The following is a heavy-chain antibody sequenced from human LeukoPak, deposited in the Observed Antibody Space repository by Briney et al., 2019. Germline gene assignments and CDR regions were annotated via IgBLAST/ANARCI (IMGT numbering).Heavy chain of an antibody. V-gene: IGHV1-2*04. CDR1: GYTFTGYY. J-gene: IGHJ4*02. Sequence: ASVKVSCKASGYTFTGYYMHWVRQAPGQGLESMGWITPNSGGTNYAQKFQGWVTMTRDTSISTAYMELSRLRSDDTAVYYCARARYYYDSSGYDYWGQGTLVTVSS. D-gene: IGHD3-22*01. CDR2: ITPNSGGT. CDR3: ARARYYYDSSGYDY.